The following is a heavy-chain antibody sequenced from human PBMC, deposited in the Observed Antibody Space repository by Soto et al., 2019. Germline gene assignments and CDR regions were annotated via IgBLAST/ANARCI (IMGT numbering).Heavy chain of an antibody. Sequence: ASVKVSCKASGGTFGTHTISWMRKAPGQGLEWVGRIIPILELVNYAPRFQGRVTISADTFTSTAYMELSSLRSDDTAVYYCARLTIFGVVTAVDMDVWGKGTTVTVS. CDR2: IIPILELV. CDR3: ARLTIFGVVTAVDMDV. CDR1: GGTFGTHT. D-gene: IGHD3-3*01. J-gene: IGHJ6*03. V-gene: IGHV1-69*02.